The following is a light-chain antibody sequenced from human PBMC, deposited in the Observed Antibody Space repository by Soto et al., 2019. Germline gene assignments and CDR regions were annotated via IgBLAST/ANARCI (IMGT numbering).Light chain of an antibody. J-gene: IGKJ3*01. V-gene: IGKV1-9*01. CDR3: QQVTTYPAVT. Sequence: IQLTQSPSSMSASVGDRVTISCRASQGIGFYLAWYQQKPGNAPKLLIYAAYTLQSGVPSRLGGSGAPTKFTLTISRLHPEDFGTYYFQQVTTYPAVTFXPGTKVDVK. CDR1: QGIGFY. CDR2: AAY.